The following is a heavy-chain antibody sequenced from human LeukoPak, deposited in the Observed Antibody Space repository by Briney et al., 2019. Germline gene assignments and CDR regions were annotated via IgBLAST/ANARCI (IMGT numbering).Heavy chain of an antibody. D-gene: IGHD2-21*02. CDR2: INHSGST. J-gene: IGHJ6*03. Sequence: SETLSLTCAVYGGSFGGYYWSWIRQPPGKGLEWIGEINHSGSTNYNPSLKSRVTISVDTSKNQFSLKLSSVTAADTAVYYCARGRLGKSDDYYYYYLDVWGKGTPVTISS. V-gene: IGHV4-34*01. CDR1: GGSFGGYY. CDR3: ARGRLGKSDDYYYYYLDV.